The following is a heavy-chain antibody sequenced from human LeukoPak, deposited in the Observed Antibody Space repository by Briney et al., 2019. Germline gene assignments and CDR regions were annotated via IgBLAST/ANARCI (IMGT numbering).Heavy chain of an antibody. CDR3: ARVARGTGNFRYSYGPSLDY. D-gene: IGHD5-18*01. V-gene: IGHV4-38-2*02. Sequence: SETLSLTCTVSGYSISSGYYWGWIRQLPGKGLEWIGSIYHSGSTYYNPSLKSRVTISVDTSKNQFSLKLSSVTAADTAVYYCARVARGTGNFRYSYGPSLDYWGQGTLVTVSS. CDR2: IYHSGST. J-gene: IGHJ4*02. CDR1: GYSISSGYY.